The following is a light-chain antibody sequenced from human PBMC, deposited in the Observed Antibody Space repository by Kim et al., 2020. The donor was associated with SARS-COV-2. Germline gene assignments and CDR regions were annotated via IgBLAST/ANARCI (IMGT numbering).Light chain of an antibody. CDR1: SGYSNYK. V-gene: IGLV9-49*01. CDR3: GADHGSGSNFVYV. Sequence: RTQSSGYSNYKVDWYQQRPGKGPRFVMRVGTGGIVGSKGDGIPDRFSVLGSGLKRYLTIKNIQEEDESDYHCGADHGSGSNFVYVFGTGTKVTVL. J-gene: IGLJ1*01. CDR2: VGTGGIVG.